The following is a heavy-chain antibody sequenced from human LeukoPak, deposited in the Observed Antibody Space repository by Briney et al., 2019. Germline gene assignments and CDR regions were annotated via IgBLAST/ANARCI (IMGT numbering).Heavy chain of an antibody. D-gene: IGHD4-23*01. CDR1: GYTLTSYA. J-gene: IGHJ3*01. Sequence: GASVKVSCKASGYTLTSYAMNWVRQAPGQGLEWMGWINPNSGGTNYAQKFQGRVTMTRDTSISTAYMELSRLRSDDTAVYYCARDMSTRVTPISYAIDVWGQGTMVTVSS. V-gene: IGHV1-2*02. CDR3: ARDMSTRVTPISYAIDV. CDR2: INPNSGGT.